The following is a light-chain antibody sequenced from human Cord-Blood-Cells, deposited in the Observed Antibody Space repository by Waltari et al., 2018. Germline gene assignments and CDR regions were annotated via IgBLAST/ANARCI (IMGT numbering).Light chain of an antibody. CDR2: LGS. V-gene: IGKV2-28*01. J-gene: IGKJ3*01. CDR1: QDLLNINGNNY. Sequence: IVMTQSALSLPVPPGEPASISCRSRQDLLNINGNNYLDWYLQKPGQPPQLLMYLGSNRDAGVPDRFSGSGSRTDYTLTISSVEAEDVGVYYCLQSLQAPFTFGTGTKVDIK. CDR3: LQSLQAPFT.